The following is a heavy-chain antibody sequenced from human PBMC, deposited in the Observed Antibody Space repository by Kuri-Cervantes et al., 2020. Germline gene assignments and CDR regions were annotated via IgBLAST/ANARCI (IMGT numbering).Heavy chain of an antibody. CDR3: ARGPTPGITLIGHYYYYYGMDV. CDR2: ISAYNGNT. V-gene: IGHV1-18*01. J-gene: IGHJ6*02. Sequence: ASVKVSCKASGYTFTSYGISWVRQAPGQGLEWMGWISAYNGNTNYAQKFQGRVTMTRDTSISTAYMELSRLRSDDTAVYYCARGPTPGITLIGHYYYYYGMDVWGQGTTVTVSS. CDR1: GYTFTSYG. D-gene: IGHD3-16*01.